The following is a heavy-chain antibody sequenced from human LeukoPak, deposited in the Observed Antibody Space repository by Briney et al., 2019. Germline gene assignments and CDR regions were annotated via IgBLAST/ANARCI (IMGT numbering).Heavy chain of an antibody. V-gene: IGHV3-48*01. CDR2: ISSSIISTI. CDR1: GFTFSSYS. J-gene: IGHJ4*02. D-gene: IGHD6-6*01. Sequence: GGSLRLSCAASGFTFSSYSMNWFRQAPGKGLEWVSYISSSIISTIYYADSVKGRFTISRDNAKNSLYLQMNSLRAEDMAVYYCARKNGSSWDYWGKGTLVTVSS. CDR3: ARKNGSSWDY.